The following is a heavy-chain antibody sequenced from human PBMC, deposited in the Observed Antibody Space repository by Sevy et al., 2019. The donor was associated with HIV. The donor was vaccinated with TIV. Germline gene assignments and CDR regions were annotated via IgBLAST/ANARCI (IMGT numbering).Heavy chain of an antibody. CDR1: GFIFSNYA. J-gene: IGHJ4*02. D-gene: IGHD2-2*01. Sequence: GGCLRLSCAASGFIFSNYAMICVRQAPGKGLEWVSGISGSGGSTHYADYVKGRFTISRDNSKNTLYLQMNSLRAEDTAVYYCTKADIAVLSGVFFDHWGQGTMVIVSS. CDR3: TKADIAVLSGVFFDH. CDR2: ISGSGGST. V-gene: IGHV3-23*01.